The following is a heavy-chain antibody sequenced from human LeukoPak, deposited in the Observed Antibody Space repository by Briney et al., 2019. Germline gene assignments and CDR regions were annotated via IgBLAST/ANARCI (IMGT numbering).Heavy chain of an antibody. D-gene: IGHD5-12*01. V-gene: IGHV3-7*03. CDR3: ARERPIVADVALDY. Sequence: PGGSLRLSCAASGFTFSSYWMSWVRQAPGKGLEWVANIKQDGSEKYYVDSVKGRFTISRDNAKNSLYLQMNSLRAEDTAVYYCARERPIVADVALDYWGQGTLVTVSS. J-gene: IGHJ4*02. CDR2: IKQDGSEK. CDR1: GFTFSSYW.